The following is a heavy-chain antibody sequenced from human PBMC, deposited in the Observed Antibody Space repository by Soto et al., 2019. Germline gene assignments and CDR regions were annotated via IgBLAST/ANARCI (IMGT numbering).Heavy chain of an antibody. J-gene: IGHJ6*02. V-gene: IGHV4-30-2*01. CDR2: IYHSGST. D-gene: IGHD3-10*01. CDR1: GGSISSGGYS. Sequence: PSETLLLTFAVSGGSISSGGYSWSWIRQPQGKGLEWIGYIYHSGSTYYNPSLKSRVTMSVDRSKNQFSLKVSSVTAADTAVYYCARAGLHGSGSYYHYYGMDVWRQGTTVTVSS. CDR3: ARAGLHGSGSYYHYYGMDV.